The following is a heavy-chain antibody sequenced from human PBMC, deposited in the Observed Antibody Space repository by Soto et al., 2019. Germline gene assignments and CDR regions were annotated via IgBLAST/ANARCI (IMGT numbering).Heavy chain of an antibody. CDR3: AKVLTEYSGVAIDH. Sequence: QVHLLESGGGVVQPGRSLRLSCVASGFTFSNFGIHWVRQAPGKGLEWLAGVSYDEVNKFYADSVRGRFTISRDNSKDTVYLQINSLRRDDTAMYFFAKVLTEYSGVAIDHWGQGTLVTVSS. V-gene: IGHV3-30*18. CDR1: GFTFSNFG. D-gene: IGHD1-26*01. J-gene: IGHJ4*02. CDR2: VSYDEVNK.